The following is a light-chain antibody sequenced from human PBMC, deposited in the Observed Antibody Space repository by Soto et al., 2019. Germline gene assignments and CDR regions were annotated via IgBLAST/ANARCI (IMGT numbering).Light chain of an antibody. Sequence: QAVVTQEPSLTVSPGGTVTLTCGSSTGAVPSGHYPYWFQQKPGQAPRTLLYDTRNKHSWTPARFSGSLLGGKAALTLSGAQPEDEAEYYCLLSYSGARYVVFGGGTKLTVL. CDR3: LLSYSGARYVV. CDR2: DTR. J-gene: IGLJ2*01. V-gene: IGLV7-46*01. CDR1: TGAVPSGHY.